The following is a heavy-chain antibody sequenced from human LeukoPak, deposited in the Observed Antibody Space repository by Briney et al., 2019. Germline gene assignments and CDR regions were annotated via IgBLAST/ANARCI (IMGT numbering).Heavy chain of an antibody. Sequence: PGGTLRLSCAASGFTFSTYSMNWVRQAPGKGLEWISYISSSSSAIYYADSVEGRFTISRDNAKNSLYLQMNSLRAEDTAVYYCARGTYYYDSSGSHSWGQGTLVTVSS. CDR2: ISSSSSAI. CDR1: GFTFSTYS. V-gene: IGHV3-48*01. CDR3: ARGTYYYDSSGSHS. D-gene: IGHD3-22*01. J-gene: IGHJ4*02.